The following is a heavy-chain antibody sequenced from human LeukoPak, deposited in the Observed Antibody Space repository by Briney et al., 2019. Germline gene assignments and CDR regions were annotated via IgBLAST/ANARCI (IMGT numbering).Heavy chain of an antibody. CDR3: ARGSGKGWFGELPWNNWLDP. CDR2: IYYSGST. CDR1: GGSISSSSYY. D-gene: IGHD3-10*01. V-gene: IGHV4-39*01. J-gene: IGHJ5*02. Sequence: SETLSLTCTVSGGSISSSSYYWGWIRQPPGKGLEWIGSIYYSGSTYYNPSLKSRVTISVDTSKNQFSLKLSSVTAADTAVYYCARGSGKGWFGELPWNNWLDPWGQGNLVTVSS.